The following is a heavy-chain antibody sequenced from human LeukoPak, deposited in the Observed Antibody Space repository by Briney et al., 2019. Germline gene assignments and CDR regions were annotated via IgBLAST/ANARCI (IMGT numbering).Heavy chain of an antibody. V-gene: IGHV4-34*01. Sequence: PSETLSLTCAVYGGSFSGFYWTWIRQSPGKGLEWIGEINHSGSTNYNPSLKSRVTMSVDTSKSQFSLNLTSVTAADTAVYYCARGAWMETPTWYNDLWGRGTLVTVSS. CDR1: GGSFSGFY. CDR3: ARGAWMETPTWYNDL. J-gene: IGHJ2*01. D-gene: IGHD1-14*01. CDR2: INHSGST.